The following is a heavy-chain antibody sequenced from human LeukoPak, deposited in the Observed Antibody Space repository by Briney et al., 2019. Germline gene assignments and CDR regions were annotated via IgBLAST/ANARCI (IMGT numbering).Heavy chain of an antibody. Sequence: PGGSLRLSCEASGFTVSSNYMTWVRQAPGKGLEWVSVIYADGTTYYADSVKGRFTISRDNSKNTLYLQMNSLRAEDTAVYYCAKDGELYCSSTSCYLDYWGQGTLVTVSS. CDR2: IYADGTT. J-gene: IGHJ4*02. CDR1: GFTVSSNY. V-gene: IGHV3-53*01. D-gene: IGHD2-2*01. CDR3: AKDGELYCSSTSCYLDY.